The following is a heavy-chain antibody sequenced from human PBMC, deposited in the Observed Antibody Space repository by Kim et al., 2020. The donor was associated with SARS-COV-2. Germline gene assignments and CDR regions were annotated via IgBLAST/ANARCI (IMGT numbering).Heavy chain of an antibody. CDR3: ARPRNTMVRGVGNWYFDL. J-gene: IGHJ2*01. Sequence: KTRVTISVDTSKNQFSLKLSSVTAADTAVYYCARPRNTMVRGVGNWYFDLWGRGTLVTVSS. V-gene: IGHV4-59*08. D-gene: IGHD3-10*01.